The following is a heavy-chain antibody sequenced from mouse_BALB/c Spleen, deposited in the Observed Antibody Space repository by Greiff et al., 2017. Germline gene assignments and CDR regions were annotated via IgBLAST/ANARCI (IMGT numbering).Heavy chain of an antibody. V-gene: IGHV3-5*02. CDR3: AREGSNCAMDY. CDR2: IYYSGTI. Sequence: EVKLVESGPGLVKPSQTVSLTCTVTGISITTGNYRWSWIRQFPGNKLEWIGYIYYSGTITYNPSLTSRTTITRDTSKNQFFLEMYSLTAEDTATYYCAREGSNCAMDYWGQGTSVTVSS. D-gene: IGHD5-1*01. CDR1: GISITTGNYR. J-gene: IGHJ4*01.